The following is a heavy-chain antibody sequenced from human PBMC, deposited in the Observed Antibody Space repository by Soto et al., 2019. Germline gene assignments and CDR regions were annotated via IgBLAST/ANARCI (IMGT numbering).Heavy chain of an antibody. CDR3: ARFMVRGVIRDT. V-gene: IGHV3-53*04. CDR2: IYSGGST. CDR1: GVTVSSNC. J-gene: IGHJ5*02. Sequence: GGSLRLSCAASGVTVSSNCMSWVRQAPGKGLEWVSVIYSGGSTYYADSVKGRFTISRHNSKNTLYLQMNSLRAEDTAVYYCARFMVRGVIRDTWGQGTLVTVSS. D-gene: IGHD3-10*01.